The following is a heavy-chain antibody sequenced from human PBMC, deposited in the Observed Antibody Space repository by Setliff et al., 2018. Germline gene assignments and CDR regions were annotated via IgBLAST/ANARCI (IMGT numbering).Heavy chain of an antibody. CDR1: GYTFTRYA. D-gene: IGHD3-3*01. J-gene: IGHJ4*02. Sequence: ASVKVSCKASGYTFTRYAMDWVRQAPGQGLEWMGWINTNTGNPTYAQGFTGRFVFSLDTSVSTAYLQISSLKAEDTAVYYCARAWYYNFWSGSQIEYWGQGTLVTVSS. CDR2: INTNTGNP. CDR3: ARAWYYNFWSGSQIEY. V-gene: IGHV7-4-1*02.